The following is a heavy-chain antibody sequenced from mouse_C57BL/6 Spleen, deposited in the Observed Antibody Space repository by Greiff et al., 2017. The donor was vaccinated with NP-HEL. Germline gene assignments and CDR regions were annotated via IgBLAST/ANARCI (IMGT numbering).Heavy chain of an antibody. V-gene: IGHV1-82*01. CDR3: ARGGAVDFDY. Sequence: QVQLQQSGPELVKPGASVKISCKASGYAFSSSWMNWVKQRPGKGLEWIGRIYPGDGDTNYNGKFKGKATLTADKSSSTAYMQLSSLTSEDSAVYFCARGGAVDFDYWGQGTTLTVSS. CDR1: GYAFSSSW. D-gene: IGHD1-1*01. J-gene: IGHJ2*01. CDR2: IYPGDGDT.